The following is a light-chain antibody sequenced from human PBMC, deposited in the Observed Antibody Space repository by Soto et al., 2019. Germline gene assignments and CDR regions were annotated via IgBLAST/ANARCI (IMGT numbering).Light chain of an antibody. CDR3: SSYASSSTTYV. CDR2: DVT. Sequence: QSALTQPASVSGSPGQSITISCTGTSSDVGVYNYVPWYQQHPVKAPKRMIYDVTNRPSGVSDRFSGYKSGNTDSLIIYGLQAEDEAEYYCSSYASSSTTYVFGSGTKVTVL. V-gene: IGLV2-14*01. J-gene: IGLJ1*01. CDR1: SSDVGVYNY.